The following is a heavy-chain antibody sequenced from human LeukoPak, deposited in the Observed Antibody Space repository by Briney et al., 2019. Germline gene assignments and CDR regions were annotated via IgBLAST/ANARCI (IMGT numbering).Heavy chain of an antibody. CDR3: ASKGVDYYSPEAFDI. Sequence: SETLSLTCTVSGGSISSYYWTWIRQPPGKGLEWIGYIYYSGSTNYNPSLKSRVTISVDTSKNQFSLKLSSVTAADTAVYYCASKGVDYYSPEAFDIWGQGTMVTVSS. CDR2: IYYSGST. CDR1: GGSISSYY. D-gene: IGHD3-10*01. V-gene: IGHV4-59*01. J-gene: IGHJ3*02.